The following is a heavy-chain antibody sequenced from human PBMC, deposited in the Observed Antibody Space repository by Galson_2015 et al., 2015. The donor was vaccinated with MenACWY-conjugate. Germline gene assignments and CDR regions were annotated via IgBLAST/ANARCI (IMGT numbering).Heavy chain of an antibody. V-gene: IGHV3-23*01. D-gene: IGHD5-18*01. Sequence: SLRLSCADSGISFRSHAMSWVRQAPGKGLEWVSGISSGGLTQYADSVKGRFTISRDNSNNTLFLQMTSLRVEDTALYYCAKRESFGYGWFDPWGQGTLVTVSS. CDR1: GISFRSHA. CDR3: AKRESFGYGWFDP. CDR2: ISSGGLT. J-gene: IGHJ5*02.